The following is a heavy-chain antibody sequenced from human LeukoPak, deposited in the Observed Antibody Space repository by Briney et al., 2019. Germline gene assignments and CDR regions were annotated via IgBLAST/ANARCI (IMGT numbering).Heavy chain of an antibody. V-gene: IGHV1-69*05. D-gene: IGHD3-10*01. CDR2: IIPIFGTA. CDR1: GYTLTELS. Sequence: GASVKVSCKVSGYTLTELSMHWVRQAPGKGLEWMGGIIPIFGTANYAQKFQGRVTITTDESTSTAYMELSSLRSEDTAVYYCARGGSLWFGESISPDYWGQGTLVTVSS. J-gene: IGHJ4*02. CDR3: ARGGSLWFGESISPDY.